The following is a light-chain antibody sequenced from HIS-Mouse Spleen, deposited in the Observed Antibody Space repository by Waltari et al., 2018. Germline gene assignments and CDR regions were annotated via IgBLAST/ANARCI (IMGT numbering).Light chain of an antibody. CDR2: WAS. J-gene: IGKJ2*01. Sequence: DIVMTQSPDSLAVSLGERATINCKSSQSVLYSSNNKNYLAWYQQKPGRPPKLLIYWASTRECGVPDRFSGSGSGTDFTLTISSLQAEDVAVYYCQQYYTTPYTFGQGTKLEIK. V-gene: IGKV4-1*01. CDR3: QQYYTTPYT. CDR1: QSVLYSSNNKNY.